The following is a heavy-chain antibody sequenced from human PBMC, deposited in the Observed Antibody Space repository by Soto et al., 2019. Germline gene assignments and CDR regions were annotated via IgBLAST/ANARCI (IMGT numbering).Heavy chain of an antibody. CDR3: ARDIGVLLWFGRNRHAFDI. Sequence: PGGSLRLSCAASGFTFSNYAMSWVRQAPGKGLEWVSSISGGGRITYYANSVKGRFTISRDNSKNTLYLQMGSLRAEDMAEYYCARDIGVLLWFGRNRHAFDIWGQGTMVTVSS. J-gene: IGHJ3*02. D-gene: IGHD3-10*01. V-gene: IGHV3-23*01. CDR1: GFTFSNYA. CDR2: ISGGGRIT.